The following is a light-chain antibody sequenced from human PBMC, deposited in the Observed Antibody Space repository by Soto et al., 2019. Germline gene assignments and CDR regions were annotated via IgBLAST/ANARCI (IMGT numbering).Light chain of an antibody. CDR1: QSVSSSY. CDR2: GAS. CDR3: QQYGSSPRT. V-gene: IGKV3-20*01. J-gene: IGKJ1*01. Sequence: ELVLTQSPGTQSLSPGERANLSCRASQSVSSSYLAWYQQKPGQAPRLLIYGASSRATGIPDRFSGSGSGTDFTLTISRLEPEDFAVYYCQQYGSSPRTFGQGTKVDIK.